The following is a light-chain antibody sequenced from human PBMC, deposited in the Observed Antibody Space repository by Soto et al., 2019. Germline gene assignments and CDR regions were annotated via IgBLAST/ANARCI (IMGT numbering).Light chain of an antibody. V-gene: IGKV3-15*01. Sequence: EIVMTQSPFTRSVSPGKRATLSCRASQNISRSLALYQQKPGQGPSLLIYGTSTRAGGVPARFSGGGSGTEFTLTITSLQSEDFAVYYCHQYNGCPRTFGHGTKVDIK. CDR2: GTS. CDR3: HQYNGCPRT. CDR1: QNISRS. J-gene: IGKJ1*01.